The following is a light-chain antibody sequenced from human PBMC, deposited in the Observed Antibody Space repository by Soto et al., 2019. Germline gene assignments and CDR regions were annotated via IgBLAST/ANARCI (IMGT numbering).Light chain of an antibody. V-gene: IGKV3-20*01. J-gene: IGKJ1*01. CDR3: HQFGDSPQT. Sequence: EIGLTQSPGTLSLSPGDRATLSCRASQSLSVSYIAWYQQRPGQAPRLLIYGTSTRATGIPDRFSGSGSGTDFTLAISRLAPEDFAVYYCHQFGDSPQTFGQGTTVEI. CDR1: QSLSVSY. CDR2: GTS.